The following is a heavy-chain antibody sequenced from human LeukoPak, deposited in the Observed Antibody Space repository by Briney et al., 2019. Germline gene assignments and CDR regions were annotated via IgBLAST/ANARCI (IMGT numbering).Heavy chain of an antibody. CDR2: ISVSGNT. Sequence: GGSLRLSCPAPGFTLSSYAMSWVREAPGKGLEWVSAISVSGNTYHADSVKGRFTIYRDSSKNTLYLQMNRLRAEDAAVYYCAKAPVTTRSGAYCYPFDYWGQGTLVTVSS. CDR3: AKAPVTTRSGAYCYPFDY. D-gene: IGHD2-21*01. J-gene: IGHJ4*02. V-gene: IGHV3-23*01. CDR1: GFTLSSYA.